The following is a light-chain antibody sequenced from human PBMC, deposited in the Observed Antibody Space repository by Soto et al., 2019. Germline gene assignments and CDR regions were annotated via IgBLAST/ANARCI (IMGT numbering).Light chain of an antibody. V-gene: IGKV1-39*01. CDR3: QQSYSTPRT. CDR1: QSISSY. Sequence: DMQRTQSPSSLSASVGDRVTITCRASQSISSYLNWYQQKPGKVPKLLIYAASSLQSGVPSRFSGSGSGTDFTLTISSLQPEDFATYYCQQSYSTPRTFGQGTKVDIK. J-gene: IGKJ1*01. CDR2: AAS.